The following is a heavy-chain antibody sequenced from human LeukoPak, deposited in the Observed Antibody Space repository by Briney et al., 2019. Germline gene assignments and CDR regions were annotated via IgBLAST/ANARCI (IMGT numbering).Heavy chain of an antibody. CDR1: GFTFNNYG. D-gene: IGHD3-10*01. J-gene: IGHJ4*02. CDR3: AKDAEGVTVYHFDY. Sequence: GGPLRLSCTASGFTFNNYGMSWVRQTPGKGLEWVSAISGSGGRTYYGDSVKGRFTISRDNTKNTMYLQMNSLRAEDTGVYYCAKDAEGVTVYHFDYWGQGTLVTVSS. CDR2: ISGSGGRT. V-gene: IGHV3-23*01.